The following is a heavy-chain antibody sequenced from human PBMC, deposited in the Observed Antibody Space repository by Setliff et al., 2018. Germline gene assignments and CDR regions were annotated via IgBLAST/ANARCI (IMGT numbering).Heavy chain of an antibody. CDR3: ARFACNGGSCYLSASDY. J-gene: IGHJ4*02. CDR1: GFTVSSFS. D-gene: IGHD2-15*01. Sequence: GGSLRLSCAASGFTVSSFSMHWVRQAPVKGLDWVATLSDDGSNEFYADSVKGRFTIFRDNANNSLYLQMNSLGAEDTAMYYCARFACNGGSCYLSASDYWGQGTLVTVSS. V-gene: IGHV3-30*03. CDR2: LSDDGSNE.